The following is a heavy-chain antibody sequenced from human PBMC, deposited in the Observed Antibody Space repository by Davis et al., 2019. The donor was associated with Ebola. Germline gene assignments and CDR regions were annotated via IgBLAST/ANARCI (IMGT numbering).Heavy chain of an antibody. CDR1: GGTFSSYA. D-gene: IGHD6-13*01. J-gene: IGHJ4*02. CDR2: IIPIFGTA. Sequence: SVKVSCKASGGTFSSYAISWVRQAPGQGLAWMGGIIPIFGTANYAQKFQGRVTITADESTSTAYMELSSLRSEDTAVYYCAREYSSQYYFDYWGQGTLVTVSS. V-gene: IGHV1-69*13. CDR3: AREYSSQYYFDY.